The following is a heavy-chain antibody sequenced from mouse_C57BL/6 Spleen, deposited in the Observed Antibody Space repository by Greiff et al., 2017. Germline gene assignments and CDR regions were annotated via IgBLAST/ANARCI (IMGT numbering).Heavy chain of an antibody. D-gene: IGHD1-3*01. V-gene: IGHV5-4*03. CDR2: ISDGGSYT. Sequence: EVKVEESGGGLVKPGGSLKLSCAASGFTFSSYAMSWVRQTPEKRLEWVATISDGGSYTYYPDNVKGRFTISRDNAKNNLYLQMSHLKSEDTAMYYCARRRSGNSSYFDYWGQGTTLTVSS. J-gene: IGHJ2*01. CDR1: GFTFSSYA. CDR3: ARRRSGNSSYFDY.